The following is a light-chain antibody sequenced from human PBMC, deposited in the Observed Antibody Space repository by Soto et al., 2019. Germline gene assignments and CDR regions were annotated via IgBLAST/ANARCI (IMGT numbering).Light chain of an antibody. CDR1: DSGVGSYDL. CDR3: SSYAGTSHYV. CDR2: EVT. V-gene: IGLV2-23*02. Sequence: QSALTQPASLSASPEQSITISCTGSDSGVGSYDLVSGYQQHPDKAPKLLIYEVTKRPSGVSNRFSGSKSDNTASLTVSGLQAEDEADYYCSSYAGTSHYVFGTGTKVTVL. J-gene: IGLJ1*01.